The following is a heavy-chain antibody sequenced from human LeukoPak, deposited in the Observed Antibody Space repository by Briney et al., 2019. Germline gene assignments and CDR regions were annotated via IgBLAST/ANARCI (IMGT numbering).Heavy chain of an antibody. CDR2: IKSKADGGTT. J-gene: IGHJ4*02. D-gene: IGHD2-21*02. CDR1: GFTFSSAW. CDR3: ATEGGHCGGDCLSYFDY. V-gene: IGHV3-15*01. Sequence: PGGSLRLSCAASGFTFSSAWLSWVRQAPGKGLEWIGRIKSKADGGTTDYAAPVKGRFTISRDDSKNTLYLQMSSLRTEDTAVYYCATEGGHCGGDCLSYFDYWGQGTLVTVSS.